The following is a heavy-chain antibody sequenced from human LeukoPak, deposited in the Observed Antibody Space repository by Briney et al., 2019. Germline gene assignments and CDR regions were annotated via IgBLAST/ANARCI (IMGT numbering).Heavy chain of an antibody. Sequence: SEPLSLTCPVSGGSISSGADSGSCIRQHPGKALVWIGYIYYSGNTNYNPSLKSRVTVSRDTFKNQFSLKLSSVSAADTAVYYCARGSHSYGLGYNFDYWGQGTLVTVSS. CDR2: IYYSGNT. J-gene: IGHJ4*02. D-gene: IGHD5-18*01. V-gene: IGHV4-31*03. CDR3: ARGSHSYGLGYNFDY. CDR1: GGSISSGADS.